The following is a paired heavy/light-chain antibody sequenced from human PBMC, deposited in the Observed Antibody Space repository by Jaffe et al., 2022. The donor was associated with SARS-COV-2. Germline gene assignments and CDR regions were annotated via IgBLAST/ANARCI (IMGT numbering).Light chain of an antibody. J-gene: IGKJ4*01. CDR1: QDISRW. CDR3: QQATSFPLA. V-gene: IGKV1-12*01. Sequence: DIQMTQSPSSVSASVGDRVTITCRASQDISRWLAWYQQKPGEAPKLLIYSASSMISWVPSRFSGSGSGTFFTLTINNLQPEDFATYYCQQATSFPLAFGGGTKVEIK. CDR2: SAS.
Heavy chain of an antibody. CDR3: AKGGLPTADSALDA. CDR1: GATFSNYA. Sequence: EMQLLESGGGLVRPGGSLRLSCAAFGATFSNYAMTWVRQAPGKGLEWVSGISAGGGSTNYAGSVKGRFTISRDNSKNTLYLQMTSLRAEDTALYYCAKGGLPTADSALDAWGQGTTVTVSS. CDR2: ISAGGGST. D-gene: IGHD2-2*01. V-gene: IGHV3-23*01. J-gene: IGHJ6*02.